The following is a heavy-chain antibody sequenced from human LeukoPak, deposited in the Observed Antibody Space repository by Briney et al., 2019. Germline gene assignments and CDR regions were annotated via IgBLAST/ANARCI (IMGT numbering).Heavy chain of an antibody. J-gene: IGHJ4*02. CDR2: VDPEDGET. Sequence: ATVKISCKVSGYTFTDYYMHWVQQAPGKGLEWMGLVDPEDGETIYEQKFQVRVTITADTSTDTAYLELSSLRSEDTAVYYCARVLLFLEWAFDDWGQGTLVTASS. D-gene: IGHD3-3*01. CDR3: ARVLLFLEWAFDD. V-gene: IGHV1-69-2*01. CDR1: GYTFTDYY.